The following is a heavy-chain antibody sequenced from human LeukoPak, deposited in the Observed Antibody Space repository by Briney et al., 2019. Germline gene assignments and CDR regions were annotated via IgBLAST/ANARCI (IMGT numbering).Heavy chain of an antibody. D-gene: IGHD6-13*01. J-gene: IGHJ4*02. Sequence: GGSLRLSCAASGFTFSSYAMSWIRQAPGKGLEWVSAISGSGGSTYYADSVKGRFTISRDNSKNTLHLQMNSLRAEDTAVYYCASGRGIAAEGSFDYWGQGTLVTVSS. V-gene: IGHV3-23*01. CDR1: GFTFSSYA. CDR2: ISGSGGST. CDR3: ASGRGIAAEGSFDY.